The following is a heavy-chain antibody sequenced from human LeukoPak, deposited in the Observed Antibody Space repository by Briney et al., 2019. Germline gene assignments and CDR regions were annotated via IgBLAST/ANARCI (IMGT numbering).Heavy chain of an antibody. CDR2: IYTSGST. Sequence: SETLSLTCTVSGGSISSYYRSWIRQPAGKGLEWIGRIYTSGSTNYNPSLKSRVTMSVDTSKNQFSPKLSSVTAADTAVYYCARTYYGSGSYRIWGQGTMVTVSS. J-gene: IGHJ3*02. CDR3: ARTYYGSGSYRI. D-gene: IGHD3-10*01. CDR1: GGSISSYY. V-gene: IGHV4-4*07.